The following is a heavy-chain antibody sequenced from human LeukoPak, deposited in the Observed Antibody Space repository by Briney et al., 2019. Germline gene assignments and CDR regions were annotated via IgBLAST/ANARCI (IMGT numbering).Heavy chain of an antibody. D-gene: IGHD6-19*01. J-gene: IGHJ4*02. V-gene: IGHV4-39*07. CDR2: VYYSGTT. Sequence: PSETLSLTCSVSGDSISLSFYYWDWIRQPPGKALEWIGSVYYSGTTSYNPSLKSRVTISVDMSKNHFSLRLRSVTAADTAMYYCARGTLYRGWSYYLDFWGQGSQVTVSS. CDR3: ARGTLYRGWSYYLDF. CDR1: GDSISLSFYY.